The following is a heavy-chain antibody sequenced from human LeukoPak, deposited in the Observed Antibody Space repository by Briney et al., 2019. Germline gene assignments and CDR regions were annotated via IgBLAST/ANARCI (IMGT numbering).Heavy chain of an antibody. D-gene: IGHD5-18*01. CDR1: GFTFSSYE. V-gene: IGHV3-48*01. CDR2: ISSSSSSI. J-gene: IGHJ4*02. CDR3: AVGDSYGPFDN. Sequence: PGGSLRLSCAASGFTFSSYEMNWVRQAPGKGLEWVSYISSSSSSIYYADSVKGRLTISRDNAKNSLYLQMNSLRAEDTAVYYCAVGDSYGPFDNWGQGTLVTVSS.